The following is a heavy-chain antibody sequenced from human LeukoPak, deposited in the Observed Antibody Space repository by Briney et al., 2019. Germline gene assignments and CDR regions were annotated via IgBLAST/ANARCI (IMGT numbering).Heavy chain of an antibody. V-gene: IGHV4-59*01. D-gene: IGHD3-10*01. Sequence: PSETLPLTGTVSGGSISSYYWSWIRQPPGKGLEWIGYIYYSGSTNYNPSLKSRVTISVDTSKNQFSLKLSSVTAADTAVYYCARDRGTYPDYYYGMDVWGQGTTVTVSS. CDR1: GGSISSYY. J-gene: IGHJ6*02. CDR2: IYYSGST. CDR3: ARDRGTYPDYYYGMDV.